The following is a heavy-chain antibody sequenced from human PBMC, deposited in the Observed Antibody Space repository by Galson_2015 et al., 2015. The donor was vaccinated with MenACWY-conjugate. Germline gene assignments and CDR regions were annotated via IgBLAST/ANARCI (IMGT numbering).Heavy chain of an antibody. CDR2: IKEDGSEK. Sequence: LEWVAHIKEDGSEKQYVDSVKGRFTISRDNAKNTLYLQMNSLRPEDTAAYYCARGGSPFDYWGQGTLVTVSS. J-gene: IGHJ4*02. V-gene: IGHV3-7*01. CDR3: ARGGSPFDY. D-gene: IGHD6-13*01.